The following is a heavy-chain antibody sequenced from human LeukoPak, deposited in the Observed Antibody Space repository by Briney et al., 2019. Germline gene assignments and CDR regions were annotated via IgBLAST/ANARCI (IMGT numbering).Heavy chain of an antibody. V-gene: IGHV1-46*01. CDR1: GYSFTSYY. D-gene: IGHD6-19*01. J-gene: IGHJ4*02. CDR2: INPSGGYT. Sequence: ASVKVSCKASGYSFTSYYMHWVRQAPGQGLDWMGMINPSGGYTGYARKLQGRVTMTRDTSTSTVYMELSSLRSDDTAVFYCARGGVAGTYYLDYWGQGTLVTVSS. CDR3: ARGGVAGTYYLDY.